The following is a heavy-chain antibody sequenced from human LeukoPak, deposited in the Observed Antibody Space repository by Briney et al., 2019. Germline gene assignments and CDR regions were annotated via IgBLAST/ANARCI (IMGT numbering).Heavy chain of an antibody. CDR3: ARVEFGEYSSYFDD. CDR1: TMRLSSYW. V-gene: IGHV3-7*01. D-gene: IGHD3-10*01. Sequence: GGSLRLSCEASTMRLSSYWMSWVRQAPGKGLEWVANIKQDGFTKSYVDSVRGRFTISGDTAKNSLSLQMNSLRAEDTAVYYCARVEFGEYSSYFDDWGQGTLVTVSS. J-gene: IGHJ4*02. CDR2: IKQDGFTK.